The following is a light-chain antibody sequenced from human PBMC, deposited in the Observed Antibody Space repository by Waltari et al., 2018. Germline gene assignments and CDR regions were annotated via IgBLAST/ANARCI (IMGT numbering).Light chain of an antibody. CDR3: HSRKGSDNQVV. CDR2: GKE. CDR1: SLRTSY. Sequence: SSELTQGPAVSVALGQTVKITCQGDSLRTSYASWYQVKPGQAPVFVLFGKEKRPSGIPDRISGYSSGTTSSLTITGAQAEDEADYYCHSRKGSDNQVVFGGGTKLTVL. J-gene: IGLJ3*02. V-gene: IGLV3-19*01.